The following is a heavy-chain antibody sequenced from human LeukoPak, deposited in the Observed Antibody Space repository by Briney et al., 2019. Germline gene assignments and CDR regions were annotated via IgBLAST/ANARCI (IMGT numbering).Heavy chain of an antibody. CDR2: IYTSGST. CDR3: AREPQSSGWYPYWYFDL. Sequence: SETLSLTCTVSGGSISSYYWSWIRQPAGKGLEWIGRIYTSGSTNYNPSLKSRVTMPVDTSKNQFSLKLSSVTAADTAVYYCAREPQSSGWYPYWYFDLWGRGTLVTVSS. V-gene: IGHV4-4*07. D-gene: IGHD6-19*01. J-gene: IGHJ2*01. CDR1: GGSISSYY.